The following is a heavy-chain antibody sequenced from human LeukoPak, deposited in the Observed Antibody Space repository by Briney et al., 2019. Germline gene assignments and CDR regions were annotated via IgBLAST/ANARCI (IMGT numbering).Heavy chain of an antibody. V-gene: IGHV1-2*02. Sequence: ASVKVSCTASGYTFTGYYMHWVRQAPGQGLEWMGWINPNSGGANYAQKFQGRVTMTRDTSISTAYMELSRLRSDDTAVYYCASANDGGYSYDSWGQGTLVTVSS. CDR2: INPNSGGA. D-gene: IGHD5-18*01. J-gene: IGHJ4*02. CDR3: ASANDGGYSYDS. CDR1: GYTFTGYY.